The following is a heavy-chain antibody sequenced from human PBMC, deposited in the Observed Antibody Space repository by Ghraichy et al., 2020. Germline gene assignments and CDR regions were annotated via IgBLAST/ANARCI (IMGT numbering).Heavy chain of an antibody. D-gene: IGHD2/OR15-2a*01. CDR1: GFTLSDYY. V-gene: IGHV3-72*01. Sequence: GGSLRLSCAASGFTLSDYYLDWVRQAPGKGLEWVGRTRKTPNSYTTEYAASVKGRFNISRDDLKNSLYLQMNSLKIEDTAVYYCARVFSTYYFDYWGQGALVTVSS. CDR2: TRKTPNSYTT. J-gene: IGHJ4*02. CDR3: ARVFSTYYFDY.